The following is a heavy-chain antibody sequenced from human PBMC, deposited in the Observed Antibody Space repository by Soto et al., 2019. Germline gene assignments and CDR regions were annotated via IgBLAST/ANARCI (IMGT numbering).Heavy chain of an antibody. V-gene: IGHV3-30-3*01. CDR3: AGWGRGSYPDYCFDY. D-gene: IGHD1-26*01. J-gene: IGHJ4*02. CDR1: GFTFSSYA. Sequence: QVQLVESGGGVVQPGRSLRLSCAASGFTFSSYAMHWVRQAPGKGLEWVAVISYDGSNKYYADSVKGRFTSSRDNSKNTLYLQMNSLRAEDTAVYYCAGWGRGSYPDYCFDYWGQGTLVTVSS. CDR2: ISYDGSNK.